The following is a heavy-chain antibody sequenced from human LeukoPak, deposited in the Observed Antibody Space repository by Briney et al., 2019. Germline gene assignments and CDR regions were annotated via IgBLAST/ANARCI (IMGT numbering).Heavy chain of an antibody. CDR3: ARGGLVVVPAAMYYWFDP. CDR1: GYTFTSYY. Sequence: ASVKVSCKASGYTFTSYYMHWVGQAPGHGLEWMGIVNPSGGSTSYAQKFQGRVTMTRDTSTSTVYMELSSLRSEDTAVYYCARGGLVVVPAAMYYWFDPWGQGTLVTVSS. CDR2: VNPSGGST. D-gene: IGHD2-2*01. J-gene: IGHJ5*02. V-gene: IGHV1-46*01.